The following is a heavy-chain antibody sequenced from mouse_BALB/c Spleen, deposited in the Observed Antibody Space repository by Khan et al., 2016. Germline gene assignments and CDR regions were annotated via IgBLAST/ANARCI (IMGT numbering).Heavy chain of an antibody. CDR3: ARRLLRYAMDY. V-gene: IGHV1-7*01. Sequence: QVQLQQSGAELAKPGASVKMSCKASGYPFTSYWMHWVKQRPGQGLEWIGYINPSPGYTEYNQKFKDKATLTADTSSSTAYMQLGSLTSEDSAVYYCARRLLRYAMDYWGQGTSVTVSS. J-gene: IGHJ4*01. CDR1: GYPFTSYW. CDR2: INPSPGYT. D-gene: IGHD1-1*01.